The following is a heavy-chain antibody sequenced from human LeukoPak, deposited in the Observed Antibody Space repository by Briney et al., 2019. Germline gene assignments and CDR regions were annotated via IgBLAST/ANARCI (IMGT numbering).Heavy chain of an antibody. J-gene: IGHJ4*02. Sequence: PSETLSLTCTVSGGSISSSSYYWGWIRQPPGKGLEWIGSIYYSGSTYYNPSLKSRVTISVDTSKNQFSLKLSSVTAADTAVYYCARRLPDHSGYDYWGQGTLVTVSS. CDR1: GGSISSSSYY. CDR2: IYYSGST. CDR3: ARRLPDHSGYDY. V-gene: IGHV4-39*01. D-gene: IGHD5-12*01.